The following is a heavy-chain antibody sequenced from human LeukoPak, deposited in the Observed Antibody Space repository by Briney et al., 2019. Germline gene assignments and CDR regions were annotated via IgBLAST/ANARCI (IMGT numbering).Heavy chain of an antibody. V-gene: IGHV3-21*01. J-gene: IGHJ5*02. Sequence: GGSLRLSCAASGFTFSSYSMNWVRQAPGKGLEWVSSISSSSSYIYYADSVKGRFTISRDNAKNTLYLQMNSLRVEDTAVYYCARSASGYDAWGQGTLVTVSP. CDR1: GFTFSSYS. D-gene: IGHD5-12*01. CDR3: ARSASGYDA. CDR2: ISSSSSYI.